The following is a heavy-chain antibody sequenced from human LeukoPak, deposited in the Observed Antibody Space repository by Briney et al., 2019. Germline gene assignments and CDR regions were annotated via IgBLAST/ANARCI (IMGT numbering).Heavy chain of an antibody. CDR3: ARRAGEYSHPYDY. V-gene: IGHV3-23*01. CDR1: GFTFSSYA. CDR2: ISGSGDT. Sequence: GGSLRLSCAASGFTFSSYAMGWVRQAPGKGLEWVSAISGSGDTYYADSVKGRFTISRDNSKNTLYLQMNSLRADDTAVYYCARRAGEYSHPYDYWGQGTLVTVSS. D-gene: IGHD4-17*01. J-gene: IGHJ4*02.